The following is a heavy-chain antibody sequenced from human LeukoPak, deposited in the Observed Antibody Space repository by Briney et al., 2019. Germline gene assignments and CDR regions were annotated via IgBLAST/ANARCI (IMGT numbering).Heavy chain of an antibody. V-gene: IGHV4-59*12. CDR2: IYYSGST. J-gene: IGHJ5*02. Sequence: RASETLSLTCTVSGGSISSYYWSWIRQPPGKGLEWIGYIYYSGSTNYNPSLKSRVTISVDTSKNQFSLKLSSVTAADTAVYYCARDPLGTVTTGWFDPWGQGTLVTVSS. D-gene: IGHD4-17*01. CDR1: GGSISSYY. CDR3: ARDPLGTVTTGWFDP.